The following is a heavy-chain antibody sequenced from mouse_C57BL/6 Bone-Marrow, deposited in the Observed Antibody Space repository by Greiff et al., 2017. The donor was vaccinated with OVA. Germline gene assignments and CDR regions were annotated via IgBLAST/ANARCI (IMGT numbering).Heavy chain of an antibody. CDR1: GYTFTSYW. Sequence: VQLQQSGAELAKPGASVKLSCKASGYTFTSYWMHWVNQRPGQGLEWIGYINPSSGYTKYNQKFKDKATLTADKSSSTAYMQLSSLTYEDSAVYYCARREDYDGYYGDYAMDYWGQGTSVTVSS. CDR2: INPSSGYT. J-gene: IGHJ4*01. CDR3: ARREDYDGYYGDYAMDY. D-gene: IGHD2-3*01. V-gene: IGHV1-7*01.